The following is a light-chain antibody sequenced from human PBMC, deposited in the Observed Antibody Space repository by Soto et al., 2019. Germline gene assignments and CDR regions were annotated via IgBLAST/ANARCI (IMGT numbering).Light chain of an antibody. CDR2: DAS. CDR1: QSVSNW. CDR3: QQYNSYSEA. Sequence: DIQITQSPSTLSASVGARVTMTCRASQSVSNWLAWYQQKPGKAPKLLIYDASTLEGGVPSRFSGSGSGTEFTLTISSLQPDDYATYYCQQYNSYSEAFGQGTKVDIK. J-gene: IGKJ1*01. V-gene: IGKV1-5*01.